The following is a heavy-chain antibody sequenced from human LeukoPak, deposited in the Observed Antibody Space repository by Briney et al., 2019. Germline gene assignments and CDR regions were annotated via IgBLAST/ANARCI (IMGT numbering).Heavy chain of an antibody. D-gene: IGHD1-14*01. J-gene: IGHJ4*02. CDR3: ASSTTTGEYFDY. CDR2: ISSSSSYT. Sequence: PGGSLRLSCAASAFTFINYYMSWIRQPPGEGREWVSYISSSSSYTNYADSVKGRFTISRDNAKNSLYLQMNSLRAEDTAVYYCASSTTTGEYFDYWGQGTLVTVSS. V-gene: IGHV3-11*03. CDR1: AFTFINYY.